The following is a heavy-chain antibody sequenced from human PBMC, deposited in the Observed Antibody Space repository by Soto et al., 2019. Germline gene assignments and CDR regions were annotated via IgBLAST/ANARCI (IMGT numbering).Heavy chain of an antibody. CDR2: IGPYNGNT. V-gene: IGHV1-18*01. D-gene: IGHD2-15*01. Sequence: QVQLLQSGAEVKKPGASVKVSCKASGYTFNNYGISWVRQAPGQGLEWMGCIGPYNGNTDHAQNFQGRVTMTTDTSTNTAYMELRSLRSDDTALYYCARCYCSVGSCYTGWHFDLWGRGTLLTVSS. CDR3: ARCYCSVGSCYTGWHFDL. J-gene: IGHJ2*01. CDR1: GYTFNNYG.